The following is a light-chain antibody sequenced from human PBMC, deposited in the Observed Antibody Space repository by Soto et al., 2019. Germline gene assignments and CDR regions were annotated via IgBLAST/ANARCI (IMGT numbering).Light chain of an antibody. CDR1: QSVSSY. CDR3: QQRSNWPPGT. J-gene: IGKJ4*01. Sequence: EIVLTQSPATLSLSPGERATLSCRTSQSVSSYLAWYQQKPGQAPRLLIYDASSRATGIPARFSGSGSGTDFTLTISSLEPEDFAVYYCQQRSNWPPGTFGGGTKVDI. CDR2: DAS. V-gene: IGKV3-11*01.